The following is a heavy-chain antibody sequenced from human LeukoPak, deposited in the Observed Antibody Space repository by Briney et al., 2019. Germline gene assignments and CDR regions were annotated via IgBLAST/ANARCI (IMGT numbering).Heavy chain of an antibody. CDR1: GFTVSSNY. D-gene: IGHD3-22*01. J-gene: IGHJ4*02. Sequence: GGSLRLSCAASGFTVSSNYMSWVRPAPGKRLEWVSVIYSGGSTYYAVSVKGRFTISGDNSKNTLYLQMYSLRAEDTAVYYCARALPDYYYDSSGYYQYYFDYWGQGTLVTVSS. CDR3: ARALPDYYYDSSGYYQYYFDY. CDR2: IYSGGST. V-gene: IGHV3-53*01.